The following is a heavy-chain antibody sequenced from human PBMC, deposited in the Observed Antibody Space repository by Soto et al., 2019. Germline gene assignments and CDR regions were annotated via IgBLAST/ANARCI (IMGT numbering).Heavy chain of an antibody. J-gene: IGHJ4*02. Sequence: ASVKVSCKASGYTFTNYYIHWLRQAPGQGLEWLGILRPRTGNTGYAQRFQGRVTMTRDTSTGTVYMELTSLKSDDTAVYYCAREPNESFYFDYWGQETQVTVS. V-gene: IGHV1-46*01. CDR2: LRPRTGNT. CDR1: GYTFTNYY. CDR3: AREPNESFYFDY.